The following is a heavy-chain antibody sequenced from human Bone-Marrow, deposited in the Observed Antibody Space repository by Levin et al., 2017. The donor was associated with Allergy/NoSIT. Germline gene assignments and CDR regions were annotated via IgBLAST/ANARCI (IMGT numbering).Heavy chain of an antibody. CDR1: GFTVGNNY. Sequence: PGGSLRLSCAASGFTVGNNYVAWVRQAPGKGLDWISVMYSGGGTYYADSVKGRFTISRDKSKNTVYLQMNSLRVEDTAVYYCSSARGFSDYWGQGTLVTVSS. J-gene: IGHJ4*02. CDR3: SSARGFSDY. CDR2: MYSGGGT. V-gene: IGHV3-66*01.